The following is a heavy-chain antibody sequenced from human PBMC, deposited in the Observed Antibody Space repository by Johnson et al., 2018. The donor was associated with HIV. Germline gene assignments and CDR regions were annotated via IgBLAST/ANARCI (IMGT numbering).Heavy chain of an antibody. CDR1: GFTFSSYA. Sequence: QVQLVESGGGVVQPGRSLRLSCAASGFTFSSYAMHWVRQAPGKGLEWVAVISYDGSNKYYADSVKGRFTTSRDNSKNKLYLQMHSLRAEDTAVYYCASAWGELDDAFDIWGQGTMVTVSS. CDR2: ISYDGSNK. V-gene: IGHV3-30-3*01. D-gene: IGHD1-26*01. J-gene: IGHJ3*02. CDR3: ASAWGELDDAFDI.